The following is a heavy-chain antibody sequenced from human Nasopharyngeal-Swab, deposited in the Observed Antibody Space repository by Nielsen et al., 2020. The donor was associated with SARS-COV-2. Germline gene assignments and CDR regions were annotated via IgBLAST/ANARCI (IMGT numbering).Heavy chain of an antibody. V-gene: IGHV4-39*01. Sequence: SETLSLTCTVSGGSISSSSYYWGWIRQPPGKGLVWIGSIYYSGSTYYNPSLKSRVTISVDTSKNQFSLKLSSVTAADTAVYYCARQSVRSIVVVVAVKGYYYMDVWGKGTTVTVSS. CDR3: ARQSVRSIVVVVAVKGYYYMDV. D-gene: IGHD2-15*01. J-gene: IGHJ6*03. CDR1: GGSISSSSYY. CDR2: IYYSGST.